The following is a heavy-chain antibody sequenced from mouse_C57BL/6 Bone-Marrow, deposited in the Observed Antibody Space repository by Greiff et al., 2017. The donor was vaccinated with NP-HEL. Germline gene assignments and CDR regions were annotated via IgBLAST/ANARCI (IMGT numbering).Heavy chain of an antibody. CDR3: ARAGGYGSSPAWFAY. CDR1: GYSFTGYY. D-gene: IGHD1-1*01. CDR2: INPSTGGT. J-gene: IGHJ3*01. Sequence: VQLQQSGPELVKPGASVKISCKASGYSFTGYYMNWVKQSPEKSLEWIGEINPSTGGTTYNQKFKAKATLTVDKSSSTAYMQLKSLTSEDSAFYYCARAGGYGSSPAWFAYWGQGTLVTVSA. V-gene: IGHV1-42*01.